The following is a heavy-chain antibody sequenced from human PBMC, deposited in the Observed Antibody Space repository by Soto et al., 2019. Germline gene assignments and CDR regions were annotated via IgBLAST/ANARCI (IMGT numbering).Heavy chain of an antibody. CDR1: GFTFRSYS. CDR3: AKDLSEGRPGEWYFDY. V-gene: IGHV3-23*01. Sequence: GGSLRLSCAASGFTFRSYSMTWVRQAPGKGLEWVSGITGSGGSTYYADSVKGRFTISRDNSKNTLYLQMSSLRVEDTALYYCAKDLSEGRPGEWYFDYWGQGALVTVSS. D-gene: IGHD3-10*01. CDR2: ITGSGGST. J-gene: IGHJ4*02.